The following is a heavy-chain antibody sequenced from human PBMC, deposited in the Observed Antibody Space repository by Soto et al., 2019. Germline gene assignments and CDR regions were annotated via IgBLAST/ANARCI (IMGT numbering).Heavy chain of an antibody. CDR2: TYYRSKWYN. D-gene: IGHD6-13*01. Sequence: SQTLSLTCAISGDSVSSNSAAWNWIRQSPSRGLEWLGRTYYRSKWYNDYAVSVKSRITINPDTSKNQFSLQLNSVTPEDTAVYYCAREGPGIAAAGTSPRWFDPWGQGTLVTVSS. CDR3: AREGPGIAAAGTSPRWFDP. J-gene: IGHJ5*02. CDR1: GDSVSSNSAA. V-gene: IGHV6-1*01.